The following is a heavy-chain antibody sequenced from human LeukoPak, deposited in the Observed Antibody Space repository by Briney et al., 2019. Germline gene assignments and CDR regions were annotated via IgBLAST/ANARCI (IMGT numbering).Heavy chain of an antibody. Sequence: PGGSLRLSCEASGFSFSSYSMTWVRQAPGKGLEWVSSISSRNTYIYYADSVKGRFTISRDNARNSLFLQMSSLRAEDTAVYYCARDDSAFDLGALDYYYGMDVWGQGTTVTVPS. D-gene: IGHD5-12*01. CDR1: GFSFSSYS. J-gene: IGHJ6*02. CDR3: ARDDSAFDLGALDYYYGMDV. V-gene: IGHV3-21*01. CDR2: ISSRNTYI.